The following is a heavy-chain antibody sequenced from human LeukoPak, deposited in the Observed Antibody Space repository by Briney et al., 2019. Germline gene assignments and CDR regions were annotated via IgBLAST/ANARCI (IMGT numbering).Heavy chain of an antibody. Sequence: PGGSLRLSCAASGFTFSHAWMSWVRQAPEKGLEWVGRIKSKTDGGTTDYAASVKGRFTISRDDSKNTLYLQMNSLKTEDTAVYYCAKDYGASFWSGHIPPSHFDYWGQGTLVTVSS. D-gene: IGHD3-3*01. CDR2: IKSKTDGGTT. CDR1: GFTFSHAW. J-gene: IGHJ4*02. V-gene: IGHV3-15*01. CDR3: AKDYGASFWSGHIPPSHFDY.